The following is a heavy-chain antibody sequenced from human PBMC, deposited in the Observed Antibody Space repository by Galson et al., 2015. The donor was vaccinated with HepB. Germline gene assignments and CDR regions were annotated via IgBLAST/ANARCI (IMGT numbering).Heavy chain of an antibody. D-gene: IGHD3-9*01. Sequence: SLRLSCAASGFTFSDYYMSWIRQAPGKGLEWVSYISSSSSYTNHADSVKGRFTISRDNAKNSLYLQMNSLRAEDTAVYYCARVDYDILTGYFLFDYWGQGTLVTVSS. J-gene: IGHJ4*02. CDR1: GFTFSDYY. CDR2: ISSSSSYT. V-gene: IGHV3-11*06. CDR3: ARVDYDILTGYFLFDY.